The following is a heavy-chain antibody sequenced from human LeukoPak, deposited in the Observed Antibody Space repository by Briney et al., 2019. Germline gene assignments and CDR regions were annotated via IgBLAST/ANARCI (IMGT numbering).Heavy chain of an antibody. CDR3: ARASSGWYRGYYYGMDV. CDR2: INHSGST. Sequence: SETLSLTCAVYGGSFSYYFWSWIRQPPGKGLEWIGEINHSGSTNYNPSLKSRVTISVDTSKNQFSLKLSSVTAADTAVYYCARASSGWYRGYYYGMDVWGQGTTVTVSS. J-gene: IGHJ6*02. CDR1: GGSFSYYF. V-gene: IGHV4-34*01. D-gene: IGHD6-19*01.